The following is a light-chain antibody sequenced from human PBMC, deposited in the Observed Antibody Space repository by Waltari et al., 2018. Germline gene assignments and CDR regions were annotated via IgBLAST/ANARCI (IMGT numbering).Light chain of an antibody. CDR3: CSYAGRYTNYV. CDR1: RSDVGAYDY. CDR2: DVT. Sequence: QSALTQPRSVSGSPGQSVPISCTGTRSDVGAYDYVSRYQQPPGNAPHLIIYDVTVRPSWVPDRFSGSKSDNKASLTISGLQADDEADYYCCSYAGRYTNYVFGSGTKVTVL. J-gene: IGLJ1*01. V-gene: IGLV2-11*01.